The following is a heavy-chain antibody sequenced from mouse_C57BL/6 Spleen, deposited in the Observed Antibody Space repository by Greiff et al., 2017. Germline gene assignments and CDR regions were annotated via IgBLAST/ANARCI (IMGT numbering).Heavy chain of an antibody. Sequence: EVQLQQSGAELVKPGASVKLSCTASGYNIKDYYMHWVKQRTEKGLEWIGRIDPEDGETKYAPKFKGKATITADTSSNTAYLQLSILTSEYTAFYYCARDGYYGDYAMDYWGQGTSVTVPS. D-gene: IGHD2-3*01. J-gene: IGHJ4*01. V-gene: IGHV14-2*01. CDR1: GYNIKDYY. CDR2: IDPEDGET. CDR3: ARDGYYGDYAMDY.